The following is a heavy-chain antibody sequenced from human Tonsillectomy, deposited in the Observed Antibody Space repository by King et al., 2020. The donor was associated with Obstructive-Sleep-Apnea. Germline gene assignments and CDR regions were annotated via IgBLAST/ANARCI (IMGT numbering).Heavy chain of an antibody. Sequence: VQLVESGGGVVQPGRSLRLSCAASGFTFSSYGMHWVRQAPGKGLEWVAVISYDGSNKYYADSVKGRFTISRDNSKNTLYLQMNSLRAEDKAVYYCAKDLGAVAGTVVGAFDIWGQGTMVTVSS. CDR3: AKDLGAVAGTVVGAFDI. CDR1: GFTFSSYG. V-gene: IGHV3-30*18. J-gene: IGHJ3*02. D-gene: IGHD6-19*01. CDR2: ISYDGSNK.